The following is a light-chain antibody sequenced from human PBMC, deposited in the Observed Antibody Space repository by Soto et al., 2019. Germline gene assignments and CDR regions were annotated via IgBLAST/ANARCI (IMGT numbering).Light chain of an antibody. CDR1: QSVRSS. V-gene: IGKV3-11*01. CDR2: DAS. J-gene: IGKJ4*01. Sequence: EVVLTQSPATLPLSPGDSATLSCRASQSVRSSLAWYQQKPGQAPRLLIYDASKRATGIPARFTGSASGTVFTLTISNLEPGDFAVYYCQLRSDWPPELTFGGGTKVEIK. CDR3: QLRSDWPPELT.